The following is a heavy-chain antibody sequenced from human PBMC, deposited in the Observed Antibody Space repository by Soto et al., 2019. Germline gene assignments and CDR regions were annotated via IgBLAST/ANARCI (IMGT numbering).Heavy chain of an antibody. CDR1: GGTFSSYT. V-gene: IGHV1-69*02. CDR2: IIPILGIA. Sequence: QVQLVQSGAEVKKPGSSVKVSCKASGGTFSSYTISWVRQAPGQGLEWMGRIIPILGIANYAQKFQGRGTIPAHKSXSTAYMELSSLRSEETAVYYCASRLSSGYYYGMDVWGQGTTVTVSS. J-gene: IGHJ6*02. D-gene: IGHD3-10*01. CDR3: ASRLSSGYYYGMDV.